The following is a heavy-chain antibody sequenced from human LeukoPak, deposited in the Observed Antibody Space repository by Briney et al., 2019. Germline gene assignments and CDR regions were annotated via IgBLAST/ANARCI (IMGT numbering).Heavy chain of an antibody. J-gene: IGHJ6*03. Sequence: PSETLSLTCAVSGYSISSGYYWSWIRQPAGKGLEWIGRIYTSGSTNYNPSLKSRVTISVDTSKNQFSLKLSSVTAADTAVYYCASSSIYYYMDVWGKGTTVTVSS. CDR2: IYTSGST. CDR1: GYSISSGYY. CDR3: ASSSIYYYMDV. V-gene: IGHV4-61*02. D-gene: IGHD6-6*01.